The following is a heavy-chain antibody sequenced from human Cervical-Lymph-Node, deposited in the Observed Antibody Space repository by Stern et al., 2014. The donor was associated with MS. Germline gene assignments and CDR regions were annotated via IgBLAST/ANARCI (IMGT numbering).Heavy chain of an antibody. CDR1: GGTFMNDG. CDR3: ARPLVPSPGALDI. J-gene: IGHJ3*02. CDR2: FLPLFGTS. V-gene: IGHV1-69*01. D-gene: IGHD3-3*02. Sequence: QVQLVQSGTEVKKPGSSVKVSCKASGGTFMNDGISWVRQAPGQGLEWMGGFLPLFGTSSYAQKFQGRVTISADASMTTAYMELNSLRFDDAGVYYCARPLVPSPGALDIWGQGTMIIVSS.